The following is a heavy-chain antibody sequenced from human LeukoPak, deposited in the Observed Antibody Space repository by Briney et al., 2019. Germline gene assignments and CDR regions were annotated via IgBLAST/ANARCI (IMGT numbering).Heavy chain of an antibody. J-gene: IGHJ1*01. D-gene: IGHD6-19*01. CDR3: ARGSGWYPH. CDR2: ISYSGDT. Sequence: SETLSLTCTVSGGSISSYYWSWVRQPPGKGLEWIGYISYSGDTKYNPSLKSRLSMSVDTSKNQCSLMLTSVTAADTAVYYCARGSGWYPHWGQGTLVTVSS. CDR1: GGSISSYY. V-gene: IGHV4-59*01.